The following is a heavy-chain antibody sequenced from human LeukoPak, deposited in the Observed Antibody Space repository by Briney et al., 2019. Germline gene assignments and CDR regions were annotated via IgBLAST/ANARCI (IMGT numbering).Heavy chain of an antibody. D-gene: IGHD1-1*01. J-gene: IGHJ4*02. V-gene: IGHV1-24*01. CDR3: ARRAQVERRHSQFDY. CDR2: FDPEDGET. CDR1: GYTLTELS. Sequence: GASVKVSCKVSGYTLTELSMHWVRQAPGKGLEWMGGFDPEDGETFYAQKFQGRVTMTTDTSTSTAYMELRSLRSDDTAVYYCARRAQVERRHSQFDYWGQGTLVTVSS.